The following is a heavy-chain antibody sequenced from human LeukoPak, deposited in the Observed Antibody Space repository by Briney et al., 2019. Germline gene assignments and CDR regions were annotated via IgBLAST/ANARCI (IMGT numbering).Heavy chain of an antibody. V-gene: IGHV3-21*04. J-gene: IGHJ4*02. Sequence: GGSLRLSCAASGFTFSTYSMNWVRQAPGKGLEWVSFISSSSGSIYYADSVQGRFTISRDNSKRTLFLQMNSLRAEDTAFYYCAKAELGVDTFFDYWGQGTLVTVSS. D-gene: IGHD3-3*01. CDR3: AKAELGVDTFFDY. CDR1: GFTFSTYS. CDR2: ISSSSGSI.